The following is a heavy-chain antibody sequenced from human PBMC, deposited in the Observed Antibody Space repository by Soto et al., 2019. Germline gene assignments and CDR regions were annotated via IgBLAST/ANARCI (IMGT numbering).Heavy chain of an antibody. Sequence: QVQLVESGGGVVQPGTSLRVSCVGSGFTFRSYVIHWGRQAPGKGLEWVALTSYDGSGKYYGDSVRGRFTISRDNSRNTVDLQMDSLRFEDRALYYFARWGTTGGLDVWAQGTLVSV. V-gene: IGHV3-30*19. CDR2: TSYDGSGK. J-gene: IGHJ1*01. CDR1: GFTFRSYV. D-gene: IGHD3-16*01. CDR3: ARWGTTGGLDV.